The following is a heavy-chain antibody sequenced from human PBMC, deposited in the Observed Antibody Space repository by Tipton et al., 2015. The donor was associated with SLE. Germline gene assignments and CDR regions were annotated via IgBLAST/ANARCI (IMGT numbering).Heavy chain of an antibody. CDR2: IWPNGNNTI. CDR3: ARGRSCSMGYYFDS. CDR1: GFTLSNYG. V-gene: IGHV3-33*01. J-gene: IGHJ4*02. D-gene: IGHD2-21*01. Sequence: SLRLSCATSGFTLSNYGAHWVRQAPGKGLEWVALIWPNGNNTIYYASSVKGRFTISRDNAKSSLYLQMNSLRVEDTALYYCARGRSCSMGYYFDSWGQGTLVTVSS.